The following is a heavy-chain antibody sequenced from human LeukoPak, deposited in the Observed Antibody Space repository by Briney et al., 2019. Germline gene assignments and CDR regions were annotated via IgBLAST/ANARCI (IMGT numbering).Heavy chain of an antibody. J-gene: IGHJ3*02. CDR3: AKVRMITMIAYDAFDI. CDR1: GFILSSFG. Sequence: GGSLSLSCAASGFILSSFGMHWVRQAPGKGREWVAFIRYDGSNKYYADSVKGRFTISRDNSKNTLYLQMNSLRAEGTAVYYCAKVRMITMIAYDAFDIWGQGTMVTVSS. D-gene: IGHD3-22*01. CDR2: IRYDGSNK. V-gene: IGHV3-30*02.